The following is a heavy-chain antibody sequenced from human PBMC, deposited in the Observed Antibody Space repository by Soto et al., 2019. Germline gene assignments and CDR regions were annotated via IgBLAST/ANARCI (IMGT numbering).Heavy chain of an antibody. V-gene: IGHV4-30-4*01. CDR2: IYYTGNT. Sequence: PSETLSLTCSVSGASISRGDHYWSWLRQPPGKGLEWIGYIYYTGNTYFNPSLKSRVTMSVDTSENQFSLKVTSVTAADTAVYYCARVGNGDLVYFDYWGQGALVTVSS. D-gene: IGHD4-17*01. CDR3: ARVGNGDLVYFDY. CDR1: GASISRGDHY. J-gene: IGHJ4*02.